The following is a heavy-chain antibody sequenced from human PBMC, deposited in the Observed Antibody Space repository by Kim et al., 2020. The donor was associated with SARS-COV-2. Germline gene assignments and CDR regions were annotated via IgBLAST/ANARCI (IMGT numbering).Heavy chain of an antibody. CDR2: IYYSGST. CDR3: ARVGVSIMVRGGGP. D-gene: IGHD3-10*01. CDR1: GGSISSGDYY. V-gene: IGHV4-30-4*01. J-gene: IGHJ5*02. Sequence: SETLSLTCTVSGGSISSGDYYWSWIRQPPGKGLEWIGYIYYSGSTYYNPSLKSRVTISVDTSKNQFSLKLSSVTAADTAVYYCARVGVSIMVRGGGPWGQGTLVTVSS.